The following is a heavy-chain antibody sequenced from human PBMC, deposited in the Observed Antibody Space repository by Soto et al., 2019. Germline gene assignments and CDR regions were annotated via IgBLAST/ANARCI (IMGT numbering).Heavy chain of an antibody. D-gene: IGHD3-16*01. CDR3: ARCGEGEHLWGSGWFDP. Sequence: PPETLSLTCTVSGASVSSGRYYWSWIRQPPGRGLEWIGYIYYSGSTNYNPSLKSRLTISADTSKSQFSLKLSYVTAADTAVYYCARCGEGEHLWGSGWFDPWGKGTLVTVAS. CDR1: GASVSSGRYY. J-gene: IGHJ5*02. CDR2: IYYSGST. V-gene: IGHV4-61*01.